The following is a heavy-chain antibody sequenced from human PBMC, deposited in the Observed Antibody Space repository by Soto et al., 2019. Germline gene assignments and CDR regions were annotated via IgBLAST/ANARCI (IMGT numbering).Heavy chain of an antibody. J-gene: IGHJ5*02. V-gene: IGHV3-23*01. CDR3: AKDAVPYNGKWDWFDT. D-gene: IGHD1-20*01. Sequence: QFFESGGDLVQPGGSLRVHCVASGFIFGDYAMSWVRQAPGKGLEWVSSGGGGGTDTYYAASVKGRFSISRDNSKSTLCLQMNNLRAEDTAVYYCAKDAVPYNGKWDWFDTWGQGTLVIVSS. CDR1: GFIFGDYA. CDR2: GGGGGTDT.